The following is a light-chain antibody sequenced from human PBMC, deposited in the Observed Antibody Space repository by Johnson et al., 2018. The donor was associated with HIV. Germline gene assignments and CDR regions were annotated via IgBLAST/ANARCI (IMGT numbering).Light chain of an antibody. CDR1: SSNIGNNY. J-gene: IGLJ1*01. CDR2: DNN. Sequence: QSVLTQPPSVSAAPGQKVTISCSGSSSNIGNNYVSWYQQLPHTAPRLLISDNNKRPSGIPDRFSGSRSGTSATLDITGLQTGDEADYYCGAWDSSLSAYVFATETKGTVL. CDR3: GAWDSSLSAYV. V-gene: IGLV1-51*01.